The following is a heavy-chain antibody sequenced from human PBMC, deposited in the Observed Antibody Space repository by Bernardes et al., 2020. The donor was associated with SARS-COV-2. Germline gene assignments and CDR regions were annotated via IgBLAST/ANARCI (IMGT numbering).Heavy chain of an antibody. CDR1: GFTFSIYG. D-gene: IGHD2-15*01. Sequence: GSLRLSCAASGFTFSIYGMHWVRQAPGKGLEWVAVISYDGSKEAYGDSVKGRFTTSRDNSRNTLYLGMNSLRAEDTAVYYCAKDLAAGYSYNGLDVWGQGTTVSVYS. CDR3: AKDLAAGYSYNGLDV. V-gene: IGHV3-30*18. J-gene: IGHJ6*02. CDR2: ISYDGSKE.